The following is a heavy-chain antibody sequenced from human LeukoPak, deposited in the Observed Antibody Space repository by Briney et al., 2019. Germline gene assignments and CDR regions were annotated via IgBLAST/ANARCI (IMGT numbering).Heavy chain of an antibody. CDR1: GFTLSSYA. V-gene: IGHV3-7*01. Sequence: GGSLRLSCAASGFTLSSYAMSWVRQAPGKGLEWVANIKQDGSEKDYVDSVKGRFTISRDTAKNSLYLQMNSLRAEDTAVYYCAREPLPYSSSWYGPLLTDRYMDVWGKGTTVTVSS. J-gene: IGHJ6*03. CDR3: AREPLPYSSSWYGPLLTDRYMDV. D-gene: IGHD6-13*01. CDR2: IKQDGSEK.